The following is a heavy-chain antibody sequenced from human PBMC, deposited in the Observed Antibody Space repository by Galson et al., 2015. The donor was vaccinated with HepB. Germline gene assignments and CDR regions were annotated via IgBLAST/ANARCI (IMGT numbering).Heavy chain of an antibody. J-gene: IGHJ5*02. Sequence: SVKVSCKASGYTFTSYAMNWVRQAPGQGLEWMGWINTNTGNPTYAQGFTGRFVFSLDTSVSTAYLQISSLKAEDTAVYYCVRGIVVVVTGPFNWFDPWGQGTLVTVSS. CDR2: INTNTGNP. D-gene: IGHD2-21*02. CDR3: VRGIVVVVTGPFNWFDP. CDR1: GYTFTSYA. V-gene: IGHV7-4-1*02.